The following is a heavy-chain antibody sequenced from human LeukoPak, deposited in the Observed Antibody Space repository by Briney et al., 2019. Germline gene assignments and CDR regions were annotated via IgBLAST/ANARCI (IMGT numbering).Heavy chain of an antibody. CDR2: IKQDGSEK. CDR1: GFTFSSYW. D-gene: IGHD4-17*01. Sequence: SGGSPRLSCAASGFTFSSYWMSWVRQAPGKGLEWVANIKQDGSEKYYVDSVKGRFTISRDNAKNSLYLQMNSLRAEDTAVYYCARDHMTTVTKNDYWGQGTLVTVSS. CDR3: ARDHMTTVTKNDY. J-gene: IGHJ4*02. V-gene: IGHV3-7*03.